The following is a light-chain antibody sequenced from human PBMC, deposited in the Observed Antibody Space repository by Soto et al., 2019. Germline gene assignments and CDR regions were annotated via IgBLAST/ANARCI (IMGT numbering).Light chain of an antibody. Sequence: EIVMTQSPAILSVSPGKRATLSCRANQSISSNLAWYQQKPGQAPRLLIYGAATRATGIPARFSGSGSGTDFTLTINSLQSEDFAVYYCQMYNNWVGTFGGGTKVDIK. V-gene: IGKV3-15*01. J-gene: IGKJ4*01. CDR2: GAA. CDR1: QSISSN. CDR3: QMYNNWVGT.